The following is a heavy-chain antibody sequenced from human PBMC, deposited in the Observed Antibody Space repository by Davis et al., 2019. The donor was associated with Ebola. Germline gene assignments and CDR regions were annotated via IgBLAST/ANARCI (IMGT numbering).Heavy chain of an antibody. D-gene: IGHD1-26*01. CDR3: ARSLVGATSS. CDR1: GGSFSGYY. Sequence: SQTLSLTCAVYGGSFSGYYWSWIRQPPGKGLEWIGEINHSGSTNYNPSLKSRVTISVDTSKNQFSLKLSSVTAADTAVYYCARSLVGATSSWGQGTLVTVSS. CDR2: INHSGST. J-gene: IGHJ4*02. V-gene: IGHV4-34*01.